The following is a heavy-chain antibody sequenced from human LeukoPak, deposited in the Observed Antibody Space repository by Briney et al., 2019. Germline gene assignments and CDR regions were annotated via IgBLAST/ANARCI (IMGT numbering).Heavy chain of an antibody. D-gene: IGHD1-7*01. CDR3: ARRSWNSVDI. Sequence: GGSLRLSCVASGFTFRSYEMNWVRQAPGKALEYVSAISYDGGSAYYANSVKGRFTISRDNSKNTLYLQMGSLRAEDMAVYYCARRSWNSVDIWGQGTMVTVSS. CDR1: GFTFRSYE. J-gene: IGHJ3*02. V-gene: IGHV3-64*01. CDR2: ISYDGGSA.